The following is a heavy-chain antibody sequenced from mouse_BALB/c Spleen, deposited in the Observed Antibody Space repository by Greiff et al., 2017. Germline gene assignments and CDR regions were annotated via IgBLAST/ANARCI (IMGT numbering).Heavy chain of an antibody. CDR3: AKHLNYYGSSGFAY. CDR2: IWGGGST. Sequence: VMLVESGPGLVAPSQSLSITCTVSGFSLTDYGVSWIRQPPGKGLEWLGVIWGGGSTYYNSALKSRLSISKDNSKSQVFLKMNSLQTDDTAMYYCAKHLNYYGSSGFAYWGQGTLVTVSA. J-gene: IGHJ3*01. CDR1: GFSLTDYG. V-gene: IGHV2-6-5*01. D-gene: IGHD1-1*01.